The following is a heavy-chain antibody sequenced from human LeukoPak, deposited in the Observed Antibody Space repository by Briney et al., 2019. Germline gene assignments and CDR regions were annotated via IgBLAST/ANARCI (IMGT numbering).Heavy chain of an antibody. CDR1: GYSFTSYW. J-gene: IGHJ6*02. V-gene: IGHV5-51*01. Sequence: GESLQISCQGSGYSFTSYWIGWVRQMPGKGLEWMGIIYPGDSDTRYSPSFQGQVTISADKSISTAYLQWSSLRSEDTAVYYCARDPRDVRQLRSQEVYYGMDVWGQGTTVTVSS. CDR3: ARDPRDVRQLRSQEVYYGMDV. CDR2: IYPGDSDT. D-gene: IGHD5-18*01.